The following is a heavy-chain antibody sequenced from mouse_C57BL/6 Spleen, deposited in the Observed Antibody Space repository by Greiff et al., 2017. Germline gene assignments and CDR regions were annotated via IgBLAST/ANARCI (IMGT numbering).Heavy chain of an antibody. CDR1: GYTFTSYW. V-gene: IGHV1-55*01. J-gene: IGHJ3*01. Sequence: QVQLQQPGAELVKPGASVKMSCKASGYTFTSYWITWVKQRPGQGLEWIGDIYPGSGSTNYNEKFKSKATLTVATSSSTAYMQLSSLTSEDSAVYYCARSLYYCGSSPLAYWGQGTLVTVSA. D-gene: IGHD1-1*01. CDR3: ARSLYYCGSSPLAY. CDR2: IYPGSGST.